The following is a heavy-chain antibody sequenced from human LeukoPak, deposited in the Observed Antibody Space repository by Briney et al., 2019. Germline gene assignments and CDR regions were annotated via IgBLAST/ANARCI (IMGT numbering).Heavy chain of an antibody. V-gene: IGHV4-34*01. Sequence: PSETLSLTCAVYGGSFSGYYWSWIRQPPGKGLEWIGEINHSGSTNYNPSLKSRVTISVDRSKNQFSLKLSSVTAADTAVYYCARGGENSGYDYWDYWGQGTLVTVSS. J-gene: IGHJ4*02. D-gene: IGHD5-12*01. CDR3: ARGGENSGYDYWDY. CDR1: GGSFSGYY. CDR2: INHSGST.